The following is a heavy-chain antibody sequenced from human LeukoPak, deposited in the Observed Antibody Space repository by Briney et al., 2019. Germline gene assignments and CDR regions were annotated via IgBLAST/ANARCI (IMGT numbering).Heavy chain of an antibody. CDR2: IYHSGST. CDR1: GYSISSGYY. Sequence: PSETLSLTCTVSGYSISSGYYWGWIRQPPGKGLEWIGSIYHSGSTYYNPSLKSRVTISVDTSKNQFSLKLSSVTAADTAVYYCARDLNSIVVVISAFDIWGQGTMVTVSS. J-gene: IGHJ3*02. V-gene: IGHV4-38-2*02. CDR3: ARDLNSIVVVISAFDI. D-gene: IGHD3-22*01.